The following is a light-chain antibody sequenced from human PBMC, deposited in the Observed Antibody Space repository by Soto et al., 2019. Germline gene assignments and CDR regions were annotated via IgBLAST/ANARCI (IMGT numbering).Light chain of an antibody. J-gene: IGLJ1*01. V-gene: IGLV1-44*01. CDR3: GTRDSSRTGYV. CDR2: SNN. Sequence: QSVLTQTPSASGTPGQRVTISCSGSSSNIGSRTVNWYQQLPGTAPKLLIYSNNQRPSGVPDRFSGSKSGTSATLVITGLQTGDEADYYCGTRDSSRTGYVFGTGTKLTVL. CDR1: SSNIGSRT.